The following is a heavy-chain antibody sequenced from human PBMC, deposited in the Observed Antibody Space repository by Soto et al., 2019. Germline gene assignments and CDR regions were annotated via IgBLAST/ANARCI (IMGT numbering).Heavy chain of an antibody. CDR2: ISYDGSNK. CDR1: GFTFSSYA. CDR3: ARVPPSGYCSGGSCDAPGYYGMDV. Sequence: GGSLSLSCAASGFTFSSYAMHWVRQAPGKGLEWVAVISYDGSNKYYADPVKGRFTISRDNSKNTLYLQMNSLRAEDTAVYYCARVPPSGYCSGGSCDAPGYYGMDVWGQGTTVTVSS. J-gene: IGHJ6*02. V-gene: IGHV3-30-3*01. D-gene: IGHD2-15*01.